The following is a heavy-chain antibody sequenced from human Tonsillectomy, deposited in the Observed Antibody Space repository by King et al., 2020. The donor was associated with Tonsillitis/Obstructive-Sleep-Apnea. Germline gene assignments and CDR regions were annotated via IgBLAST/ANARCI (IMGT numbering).Heavy chain of an antibody. CDR1: GFTFSSYA. CDR2: IRPRGDKT. Sequence: VQLVESGGGLVQPGGSLRVSCAASGFTFSSYAMSWVRQAPGKGLEWVSSIRPRGDKTYYADSVKGRYTMSRDNSKNTLFLQMNRLRVEDTAKYYCVKDWSGDDDGIDYWGQGTPVTVSS. D-gene: IGHD7-27*01. CDR3: VKDWSGDDDGIDY. V-gene: IGHV3-23*04. J-gene: IGHJ4*02.